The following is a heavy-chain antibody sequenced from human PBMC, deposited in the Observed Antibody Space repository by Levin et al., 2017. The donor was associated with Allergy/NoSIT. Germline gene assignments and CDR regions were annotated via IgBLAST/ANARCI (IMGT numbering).Heavy chain of an antibody. CDR3: ARGPYSSGWYGYWYFDL. J-gene: IGHJ2*01. CDR1: GGSFSGYY. Sequence: SETLSLTCVVYGGSFSGYYWSWIRQPPGKGLEWIGEINHSGSTNYNPSLKSRVTISVDTSKNQFSLKLSSVTAADTAVYYCARGPYSSGWYGYWYFDLWGRGTLVTVSS. V-gene: IGHV4-34*01. D-gene: IGHD6-19*01. CDR2: INHSGST.